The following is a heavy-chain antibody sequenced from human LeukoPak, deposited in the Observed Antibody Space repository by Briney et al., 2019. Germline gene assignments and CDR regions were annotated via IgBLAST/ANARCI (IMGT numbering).Heavy chain of an antibody. J-gene: IGHJ4*02. Sequence: GGSLRLSCAPSGLSFSSYTIHWVRQAPGKGLEWVSSISSTSGYIHYADSVKGRFSISRDNAKNLVHLEMDILRADDTAVYYCARDQRPDYHIFIGFYHFDYWGQGTLVTVSS. CDR1: GLSFSSYT. CDR2: ISSTSGYI. D-gene: IGHD3-9*01. CDR3: ARDQRPDYHIFIGFYHFDY. V-gene: IGHV3-21*01.